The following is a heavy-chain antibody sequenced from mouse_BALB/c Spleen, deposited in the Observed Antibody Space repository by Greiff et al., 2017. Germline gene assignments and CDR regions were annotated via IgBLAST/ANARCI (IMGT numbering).Heavy chain of an antibody. Sequence: EVQLLQSGPELVKPGASVKISCKASGYTFTDYNMHWVQQSHGKSLEWIGYIYPYNGGTGYNQKFKSKATFTVDNSSSTAYMKLRSLTSEVSAVYCSASEGDGSWFAYWGQGTLVTVSA. CDR2: IYPYNGGT. J-gene: IGHJ3*01. CDR1: GYTFTDYN. V-gene: IGHV1S29*02. CDR3: ASEGDGSWFAY. D-gene: IGHD2-3*01.